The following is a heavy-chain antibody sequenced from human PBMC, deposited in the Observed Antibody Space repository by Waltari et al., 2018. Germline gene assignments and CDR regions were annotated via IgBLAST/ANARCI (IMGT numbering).Heavy chain of an antibody. V-gene: IGHV4-59*08. J-gene: IGHJ4*02. CDR2: IYYSGST. Sequence: QVQLQESGPGLVKPSETLSLTCTVSGGSISSYYWSWIRQPPGKGLEWIGYIYYSGSTNYNPSLKSRVTISVDTSKNQFSLKLSSVTAADTAVYYCARSARLRFLEWFDYWGQGTLVTVSS. CDR1: GGSISSYY. CDR3: ARSARLRFLEWFDY. D-gene: IGHD3-3*01.